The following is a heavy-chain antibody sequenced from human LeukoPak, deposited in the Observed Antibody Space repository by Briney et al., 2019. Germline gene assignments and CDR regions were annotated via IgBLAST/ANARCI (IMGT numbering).Heavy chain of an antibody. V-gene: IGHV4-59*12. J-gene: IGHJ3*02. CDR2: IYYSGST. D-gene: IGHD3-10*01. Sequence: SETLSLTCTVSGGSISSYYWSWIRQPPGKGLEWIGYIYYSGSTNYNPSLKSRVTISVDTSKNQFSLKLSSVTAADTAVYYCARGLIRVPLGDAFDIWGQGTMVTVSS. CDR3: ARGLIRVPLGDAFDI. CDR1: GGSISSYY.